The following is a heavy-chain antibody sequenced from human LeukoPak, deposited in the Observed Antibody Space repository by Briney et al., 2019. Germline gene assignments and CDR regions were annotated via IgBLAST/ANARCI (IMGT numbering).Heavy chain of an antibody. CDR3: ARCVPRWLVKS. CDR2: IYYSGST. V-gene: IGHV4-30-4*08. CDR1: GGSISSGDYY. J-gene: IGHJ5*02. Sequence: SETLSLTCTVSGGSISSGDYYWSWIRQPPGKGLEWIGYIYYSGSTYYNPSLKSRVTISVDTSKNQFSLKLSSVTAADTAVYYCARCVPRWLVKSWGQGTLVTVSS. D-gene: IGHD6-19*01.